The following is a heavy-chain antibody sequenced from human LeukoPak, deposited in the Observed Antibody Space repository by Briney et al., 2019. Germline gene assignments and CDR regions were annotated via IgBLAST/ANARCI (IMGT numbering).Heavy chain of an antibody. V-gene: IGHV4-34*01. CDR3: ARGSVKYDFWSGYYKYYYYGMDV. J-gene: IGHJ6*02. CDR2: INHSGST. D-gene: IGHD3-3*01. Sequence: SETLSLACAVYGGSFSGYYWSWIRQPPGKGLEWIGEINHSGSTNYNPSLKSRVTISVDTSKNQFSLKLSSVTAADTAVYYCARGSVKYDFWSGYYKYYYYGMDVWGQGTTVTVS. CDR1: GGSFSGYY.